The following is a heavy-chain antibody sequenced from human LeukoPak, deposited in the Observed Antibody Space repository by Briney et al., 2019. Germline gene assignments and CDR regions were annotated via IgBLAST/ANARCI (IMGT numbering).Heavy chain of an antibody. CDR3: AKVPPPASIAAAAYYFDY. V-gene: IGHV3-23*01. J-gene: IGHJ4*02. D-gene: IGHD6-13*01. CDR1: GFTFSSYA. Sequence: PGGSLRLSCAASGFTFSSYAMSGVRQAPGKGLEWVSAISGSGGSTYYADSVKGRFTISRDNSKNTLYLQMNSLRAEDTAVYYCAKVPPPASIAAAAYYFDYWGQGTLVTVSS. CDR2: ISGSGGST.